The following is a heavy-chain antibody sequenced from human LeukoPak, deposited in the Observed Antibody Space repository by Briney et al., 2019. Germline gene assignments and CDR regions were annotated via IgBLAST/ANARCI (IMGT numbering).Heavy chain of an antibody. CDR2: IYHSGST. CDR3: ARDYTYDFWSGYYTETYFDY. V-gene: IGHV4-38-2*02. D-gene: IGHD3-3*01. J-gene: IGHJ4*02. CDR1: GYSISSGYY. Sequence: PSETLSLTCTVSGYSISSGYYWGWIRQPPGKGLEWIGSIYHSGSTYYNPSLKSRVTISVDTSKNQFSLKLSPVTAADTAVYYCARDYTYDFWSGYYTETYFDYWGQGTLVTVSS.